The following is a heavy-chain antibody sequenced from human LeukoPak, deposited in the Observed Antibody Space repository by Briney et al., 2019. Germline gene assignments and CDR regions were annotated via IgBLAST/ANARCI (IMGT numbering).Heavy chain of an antibody. J-gene: IGHJ4*02. Sequence: GGSLRLSCAASGFTFSSYAMHWVRQAPGKGLEWVAVISYDGSNRYYADSVKGRFTISRDNSKNTLYLQMNSLRAEDTAVYYCARDGRYSYGSLPHYWGQGTLVTVSS. CDR3: ARDGRYSYGSLPHY. V-gene: IGHV3-30-3*01. D-gene: IGHD5-18*01. CDR2: ISYDGSNR. CDR1: GFTFSSYA.